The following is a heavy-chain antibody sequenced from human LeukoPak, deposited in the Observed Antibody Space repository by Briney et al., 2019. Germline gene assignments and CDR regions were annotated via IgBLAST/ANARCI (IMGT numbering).Heavy chain of an antibody. J-gene: IGHJ4*02. CDR3: ARFPVSSGWSFDY. D-gene: IGHD6-19*01. CDR1: GFTFSSHS. CDR2: ISGSGSTM. Sequence: GGSLRLSCAACGFTFSSHSMNWVRLAPGKGLEWVSYISGSGSTMYYADSVKGRFTISRDNAKNSLYLQMNSLRDDDTAVYYCARFPVSSGWSFDYWGQGALVTVSS. V-gene: IGHV3-48*02.